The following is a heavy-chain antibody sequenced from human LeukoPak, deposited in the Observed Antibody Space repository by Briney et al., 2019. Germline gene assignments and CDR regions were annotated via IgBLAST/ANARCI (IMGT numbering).Heavy chain of an antibody. V-gene: IGHV4-34*01. Sequence: SETLSLTCAVYGGSFSGYYWSWIRQPPGKGLEWIGEINHSGSTNYNPSLKSRVTISVDTSKNQFSLKLSSVTTADTAVYYCAGRRITMIVGYYYGMDVWGQGTTVTVSS. CDR1: GGSFSGYY. CDR3: AGRRITMIVGYYYGMDV. D-gene: IGHD3-22*01. CDR2: INHSGST. J-gene: IGHJ6*02.